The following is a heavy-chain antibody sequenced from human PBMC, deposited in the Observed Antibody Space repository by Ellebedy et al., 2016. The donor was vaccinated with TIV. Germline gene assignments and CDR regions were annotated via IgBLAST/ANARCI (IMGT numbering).Heavy chain of an antibody. CDR3: ARIDEAGTFDY. Sequence: ASVKVSXKASGYTFTSYDINWVRQATGQGLEWMGWMNPNSGNTGYAQKFQGRVTMTRDTSISTAYMELSRLRSDDTAVYYCARIDEAGTFDYWGQGTLVTVSS. J-gene: IGHJ4*02. D-gene: IGHD6-13*01. V-gene: IGHV1-8*01. CDR1: GYTFTSYD. CDR2: MNPNSGNT.